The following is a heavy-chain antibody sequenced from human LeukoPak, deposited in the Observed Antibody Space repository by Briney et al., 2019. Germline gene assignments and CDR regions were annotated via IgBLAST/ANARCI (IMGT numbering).Heavy chain of an antibody. Sequence: SDTLSLTCTVSGGYISTYYWSWIRQPPGKGLEWIGYIYYSGSTNYNPSLKSRVTISVDTSKNQFSLKLSSVTAADTAVYYRARIGHEDYYFDYWGQGTLVTVSS. CDR3: ARIGHEDYYFDY. CDR2: IYYSGST. V-gene: IGHV4-59*07. J-gene: IGHJ4*02. CDR1: GGYISTYY.